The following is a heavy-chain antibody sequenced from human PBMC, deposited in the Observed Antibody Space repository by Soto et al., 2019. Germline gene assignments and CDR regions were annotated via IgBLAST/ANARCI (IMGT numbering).Heavy chain of an antibody. V-gene: IGHV3-33*01. D-gene: IGHD3-10*01. Sequence: QVQLVESGGGVVQPGRSLRLSCAASGFTFSSYGMHWVRQAAGKGLEWVAVIWYDGRNKDYADSVKGRFTISRDNSKNTLYLQMNSLRAEDTAVYYCARGDYASGVDFWGQGTLVTVSS. J-gene: IGHJ4*02. CDR2: IWYDGRNK. CDR3: ARGDYASGVDF. CDR1: GFTFSSYG.